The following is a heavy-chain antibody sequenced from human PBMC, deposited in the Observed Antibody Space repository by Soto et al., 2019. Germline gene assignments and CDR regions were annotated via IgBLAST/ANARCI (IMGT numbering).Heavy chain of an antibody. CDR1: GGSFSGYY. Sequence: QVQLQQWGAGLLKPSETLSLTCAVYGGSFSGYYWSWIRQPPGKGLEWIGEINHSGSTNYNPSLKSQVTISVDTSKKQFSLKRSSVTAADTAVYYCARASYILELTAYFDYWGQGTLVTVSS. V-gene: IGHV4-34*01. CDR3: ARASYILELTAYFDY. J-gene: IGHJ4*02. CDR2: INHSGST. D-gene: IGHD1-7*01.